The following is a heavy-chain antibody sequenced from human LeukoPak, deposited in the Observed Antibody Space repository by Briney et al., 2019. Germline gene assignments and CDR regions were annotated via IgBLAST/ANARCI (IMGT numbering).Heavy chain of an antibody. J-gene: IGHJ4*02. CDR3: AKDRSSINDVCHGDFDY. Sequence: GGSLRHSCVASRFILISYAMSWVRPAPGRGVEWVSPISGSGGSTYYADSVKGRFTISRDNSKNTVYLQINSLRAEDTAVYYCAKDRSSINDVCHGDFDYWGQGTLVTVSS. CDR1: RFILISYA. V-gene: IGHV3-23*01. CDR2: ISGSGGST. D-gene: IGHD2-8*01.